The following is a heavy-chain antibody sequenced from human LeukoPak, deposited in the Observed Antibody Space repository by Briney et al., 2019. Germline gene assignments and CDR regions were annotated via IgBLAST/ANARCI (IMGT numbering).Heavy chain of an antibody. J-gene: IGHJ4*02. CDR2: ISNGGGST. D-gene: IGHD3-3*01. Sequence: GGSLRLSCAASGFTVSSNYMSWVRQAPGKGLEWVSAISNGGGSTNYADSVKGRFTISRDNPMNTVFLQMNSLRAEDTAVYYCATGGPGFLEWLPLDNWGQGTLATVSS. V-gene: IGHV3-23*01. CDR3: ATGGPGFLEWLPLDN. CDR1: GFTVSSNY.